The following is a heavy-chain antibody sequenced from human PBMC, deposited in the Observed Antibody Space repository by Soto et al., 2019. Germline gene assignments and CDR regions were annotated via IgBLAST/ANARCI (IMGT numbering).Heavy chain of an antibody. CDR1: GGSIKSSD. D-gene: IGHD6-13*01. CDR3: ARLRCSSRWYCNYMDV. V-gene: IGHV4-59*01. Sequence: SETLSLTCTVSGGSIKSSDWSWIRQPPGKGLEWIGYIDYSGSTNYNPSLKRRLTISVDTSQNQFSLKLKSVTAADTAVYYCARLRCSSRWYCNYMDVWGKGTTVTSP. J-gene: IGHJ6*03. CDR2: IDYSGST.